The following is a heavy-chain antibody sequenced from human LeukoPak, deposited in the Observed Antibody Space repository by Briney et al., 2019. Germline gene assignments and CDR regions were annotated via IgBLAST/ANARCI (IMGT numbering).Heavy chain of an antibody. Sequence: GGSLRLSCAASGFTFSSYAMHWVRQAPGKGLEYVSAISSNGGSTYYANSVKGRFTISRDNSKNTLYLQMGSLRAEDMAVYYCARGASGSSPYYYYYMDVWGKGTTVTVSS. J-gene: IGHJ6*03. CDR1: GFTFSSYA. CDR3: ARGASGSSPYYYYYMDV. CDR2: ISSNGGST. V-gene: IGHV3-64*01. D-gene: IGHD1-26*01.